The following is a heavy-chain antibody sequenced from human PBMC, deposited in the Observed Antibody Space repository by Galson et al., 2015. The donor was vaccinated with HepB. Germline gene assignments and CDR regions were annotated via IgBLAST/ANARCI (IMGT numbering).Heavy chain of an antibody. Sequence: SVKVSCKASGYTFTSYGISWVRQAPGQGLEWMGWISAYNGNTNYAQKLQGRVTMTTDTSTSTAYMELRSLRSDDTAVYYCARDLADVSSSWIVGATLDYWGQGTLVTVSS. CDR1: GYTFTSYG. CDR2: ISAYNGNT. V-gene: IGHV1-18*04. CDR3: ARDLADVSSSWIVGATLDY. D-gene: IGHD1-26*01. J-gene: IGHJ4*02.